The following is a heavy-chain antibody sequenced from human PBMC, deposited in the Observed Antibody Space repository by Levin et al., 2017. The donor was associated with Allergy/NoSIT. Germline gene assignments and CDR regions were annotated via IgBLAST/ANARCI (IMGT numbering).Heavy chain of an antibody. D-gene: IGHD4-17*01. J-gene: IGHJ1*01. Sequence: SETLSLTCTVSGGSISSGDYYWSWIRQPPGKGLEWIGYIYYSGSTYYNPSLKSRVTISVDTSKNQFSLKLSSVTAADTAVYYCARSPDYGDGVTGYFQHWGQGTLVTVSS. CDR1: GGSISSGDYY. CDR3: ARSPDYGDGVTGYFQH. CDR2: IYYSGST. V-gene: IGHV4-30-4*01.